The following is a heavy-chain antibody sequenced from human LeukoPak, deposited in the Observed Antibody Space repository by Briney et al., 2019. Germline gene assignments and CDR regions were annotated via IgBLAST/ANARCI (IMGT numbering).Heavy chain of an antibody. CDR3: AKVATPNTLDAFDI. CDR1: GFTFNSYG. V-gene: IGHV3-23*01. J-gene: IGHJ3*02. Sequence: GGSLRLSCAASGFTFNSYGISWVRQAPGKGLEWVSDISLSGDNMFYADSVKGRFTISRDNSNHTVYLQMNSLRVDDTAVYYCAKVATPNTLDAFDIWGQGTLVTVSS. D-gene: IGHD1/OR15-1a*01. CDR2: ISLSGDNM.